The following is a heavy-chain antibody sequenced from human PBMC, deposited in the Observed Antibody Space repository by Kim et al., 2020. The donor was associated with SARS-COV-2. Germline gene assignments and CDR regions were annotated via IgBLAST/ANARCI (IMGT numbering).Heavy chain of an antibody. D-gene: IGHD3-16*01. CDR1: GFTFSSYA. CDR3: ARARGGSYAYGMDV. Sequence: GGSLRLSCAASGFTFSSYAMHWVRQAPGKGLEWVAVISYDGSNKYYADSVKGRFTISRDNSKNTLYLQMNSLRAEDTAVYYCARARGGSYAYGMDVSGQGATVTVSS. V-gene: IGHV3-30*04. J-gene: IGHJ6*02. CDR2: ISYDGSNK.